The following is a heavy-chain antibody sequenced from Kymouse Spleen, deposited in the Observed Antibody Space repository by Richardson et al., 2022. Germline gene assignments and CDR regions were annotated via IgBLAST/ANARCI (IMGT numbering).Heavy chain of an antibody. CDR1: GFTFSSYG. D-gene: IGHD6-19*01. CDR2: IWYDGSNK. V-gene: IGHV3-33*01. Sequence: QVQLVESGGGVVQPGRSLRLSCAASGFTFSSYGMHWVRQAPGKGLEWVAVIWYDGSNKYYADSVKGRFTISRDNSKNTLYLQMNSLRAEDTAVYYCARGIAVAGYYYYYGMDVWGQGTTVTVSS. J-gene: IGHJ6*02. CDR3: ARGIAVAGYYYYYGMDV.